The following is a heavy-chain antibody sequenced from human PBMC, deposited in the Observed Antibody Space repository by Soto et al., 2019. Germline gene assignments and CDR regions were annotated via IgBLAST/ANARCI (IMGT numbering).Heavy chain of an antibody. CDR1: GYTFTSYG. J-gene: IGHJ4*02. Sequence: ASVKVSCKASGYTFTSYGISWVRQAPGQGLEWMGWISAYNGNTNYAQKLQGRVTMTTDTSTSTAYMELRSLRSDDTAVYYCARVPSTVTTFYFDYWGQGTLVTVSS. CDR2: ISAYNGNT. CDR3: ARVPSTVTTFYFDY. V-gene: IGHV1-18*01. D-gene: IGHD4-17*01.